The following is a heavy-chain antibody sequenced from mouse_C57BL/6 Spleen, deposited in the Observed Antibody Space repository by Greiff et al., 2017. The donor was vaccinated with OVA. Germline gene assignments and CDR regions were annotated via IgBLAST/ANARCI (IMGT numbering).Heavy chain of an antibody. J-gene: IGHJ1*03. CDR2: IWSGGST. Sequence: QVQLQQSGPGLVQPSQSLSITCTVSGFSLTSYGVHWVRQSPGKGLEWLGVIWSGGSTDYNAAFISRLSISKDNSKSQVFFKMNSLQADDTAIYYCARSFPGTTVVASKWYFDVWGTGTTVTVSS. V-gene: IGHV2-2*01. CDR1: GFSLTSYG. D-gene: IGHD1-1*01. CDR3: ARSFPGTTVVASKWYFDV.